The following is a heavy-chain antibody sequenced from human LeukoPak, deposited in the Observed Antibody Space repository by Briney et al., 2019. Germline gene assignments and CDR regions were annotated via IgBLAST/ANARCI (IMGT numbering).Heavy chain of an antibody. D-gene: IGHD6-13*01. Sequence: GASVKVSCKASGGTFSSYAISRVRQAPGQGLEWMGGIIPIFGTANYAQKFQGRVTITADESTSTAYMELSSLRSEDTAVYYCARDDRLRYSSSWYNFDYWGQGTLVTVSS. CDR2: IIPIFGTA. V-gene: IGHV1-69*13. CDR1: GGTFSSYA. J-gene: IGHJ4*02. CDR3: ARDDRLRYSSSWYNFDY.